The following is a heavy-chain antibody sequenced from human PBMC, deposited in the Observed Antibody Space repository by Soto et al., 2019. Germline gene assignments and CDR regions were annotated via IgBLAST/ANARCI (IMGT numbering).Heavy chain of an antibody. Sequence: SETLSLTCAVYGGSFSGYYWSWIRQPPGKGLEWIGEINHSGSTNYNPSLKSRVTISVDTSKNQFSLKLSSVTAADTAVYYCARTNSYYYYGMDVWGQGTTVTV. V-gene: IGHV4-34*01. CDR3: ARTNSYYYYGMDV. CDR1: GGSFSGYY. CDR2: INHSGST. J-gene: IGHJ6*02. D-gene: IGHD2-8*01.